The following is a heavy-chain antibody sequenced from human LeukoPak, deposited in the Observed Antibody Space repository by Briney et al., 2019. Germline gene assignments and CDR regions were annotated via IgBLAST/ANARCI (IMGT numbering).Heavy chain of an antibody. CDR2: ISSSSSYI. J-gene: IGHJ4*02. Sequence: GGSLRLSCAASGFTFSSYSMNWVRQAPGKGLEWVSSISSSSSYIYYADSVKGRFTISRDNSKNTLYLQMNSLRAEDTAMYYCAKDYNWGIDYWGQGTLVTVSS. D-gene: IGHD7-27*01. V-gene: IGHV3-21*01. CDR1: GFTFSSYS. CDR3: AKDYNWGIDY.